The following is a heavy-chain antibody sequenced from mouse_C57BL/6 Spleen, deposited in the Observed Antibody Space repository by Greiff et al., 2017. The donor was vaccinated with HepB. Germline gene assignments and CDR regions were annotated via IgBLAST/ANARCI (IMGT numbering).Heavy chain of an antibody. CDR2: ISSGGDYI. Sequence: EVKLMESGEGLVKPGGSLKLSCAASGFTFSSYAMSWVRQTPGKRLEWVAYISSGGDYIYYADTVKGRFTISRDNARNTLYLQMSSLKSEDTAMYYCTRDNYDGWFAYWGQGTLVTVAA. V-gene: IGHV5-9-1*02. J-gene: IGHJ3*01. CDR3: TRDNYDGWFAY. CDR1: GFTFSSYA. D-gene: IGHD2-12*01.